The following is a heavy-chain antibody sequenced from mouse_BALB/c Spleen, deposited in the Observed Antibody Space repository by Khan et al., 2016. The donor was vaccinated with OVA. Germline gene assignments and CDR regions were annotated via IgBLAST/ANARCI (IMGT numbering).Heavy chain of an antibody. CDR2: ISYSGRT. CDR3: ARSVTITTVVATDFDY. D-gene: IGHD1-1*01. Sequence: EVQLQESGPGLVKPSQSLSLTCTVTGYSITSDYAWNWIRQFPENKLEWMGYISYSGRTSYNPSLKSRISINRDTSKNPFFLQLNSVTTDDTATYYCARSVTITTVVATDFDYWCQGTTLTVSS. V-gene: IGHV3-2*02. J-gene: IGHJ2*01. CDR1: GYSITSDYA.